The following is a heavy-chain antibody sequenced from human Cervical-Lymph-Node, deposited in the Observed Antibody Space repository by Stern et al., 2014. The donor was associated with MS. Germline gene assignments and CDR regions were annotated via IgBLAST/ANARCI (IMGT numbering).Heavy chain of an antibody. CDR3: ASGRGSYYDWYFDL. CDR1: CGSISSYY. CDR2: IYYSGRT. D-gene: IGHD1-26*01. J-gene: IGHJ2*01. V-gene: IGHV4-59*01. Sequence: VQLQESGPGLVKPSETLSLTCTVSCGSISSYYWSWIRQPPGKGLEWIWYIYYSGRTTYNPSLKRRVTISVDTSKNQFSLKLSSVTAADTAVYYCASGRGSYYDWYFDLWGRGTLVTVSS.